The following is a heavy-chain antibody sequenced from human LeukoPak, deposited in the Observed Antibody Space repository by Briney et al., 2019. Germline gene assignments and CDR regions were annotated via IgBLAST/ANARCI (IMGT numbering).Heavy chain of an antibody. CDR3: TTDRSGWYDY. CDR1: GFRFSDYY. CDR2: IKSKTDGGTA. J-gene: IGHJ4*02. Sequence: KPGGSLRLSCAASGFRFSDYYMSWVRQAPGKGLEWVGRIKSKTDGGTADYAAPVKGRFTISRDDSKNTLYLQMNSLKTEDTAVYYCTTDRSGWYDYWGQGTLVTVSS. V-gene: IGHV3-15*01. D-gene: IGHD6-19*01.